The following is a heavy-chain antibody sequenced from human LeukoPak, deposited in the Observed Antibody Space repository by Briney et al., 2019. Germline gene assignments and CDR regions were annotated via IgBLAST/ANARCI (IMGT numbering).Heavy chain of an antibody. D-gene: IGHD4-17*01. CDR3: ARHTRHGNYVRGVDY. J-gene: IGHJ4*02. V-gene: IGHV4-39*01. CDR1: GGSISSSSYY. CDR2: FYYSGST. Sequence: SETLSLTCTVSGGSISSSSYYWGWIRQPPGKGLEWIGSFYYSGSTFYNPSLKSRVTISVDTSKMKFSLKLSSVTAADTAVYYCARHTRHGNYVRGVDYWGRGTLVTVSS.